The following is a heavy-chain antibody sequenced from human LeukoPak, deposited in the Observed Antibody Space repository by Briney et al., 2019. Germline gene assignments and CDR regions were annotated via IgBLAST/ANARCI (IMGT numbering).Heavy chain of an antibody. CDR1: GGSISTSNYY. J-gene: IGHJ3*02. Sequence: SETLSLTCTVSGGSISTSNYYWGWIRQPPGKGLEWIGNIFYSGSTYYSPSLKSRVTISLDTSKNQFSLKLRSVTAADTAMYYCAREAEGATAGGAFDIWGQGTMVTVSS. V-gene: IGHV4-39*07. CDR2: IFYSGST. D-gene: IGHD1-26*01. CDR3: AREAEGATAGGAFDI.